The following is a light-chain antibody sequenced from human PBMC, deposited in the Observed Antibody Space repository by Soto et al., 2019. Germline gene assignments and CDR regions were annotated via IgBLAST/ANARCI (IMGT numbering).Light chain of an antibody. CDR2: DNN. Sequence: QSVLTQPPSVSAAPGQKVTISCSGSSSNIGSNYVSWYQQLPGTAPKLLIYDNNKRPSGIPDRFSGSKSGTSATLGITGLQTGDEADYYCGTWDSGLNTGGVFGTGTKLTVL. CDR3: GTWDSGLNTGGV. CDR1: SSNIGSNY. V-gene: IGLV1-51*01. J-gene: IGLJ1*01.